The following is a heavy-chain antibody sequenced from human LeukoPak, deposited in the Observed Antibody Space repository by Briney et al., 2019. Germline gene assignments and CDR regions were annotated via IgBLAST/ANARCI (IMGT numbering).Heavy chain of an antibody. J-gene: IGHJ4*02. CDR2: ISGMSSTI. CDR3: ARDSSDAYNPEPGY. CDR1: GFTVSSNY. D-gene: IGHD1-1*01. Sequence: GGSLRLSCAASGFTVSSNYMSWVRQALGKGLEWVSFISGMSSTIYYADSVKGRFTISRDNAKNSVYLQMNSLRDEDTAVYYCARDSSDAYNPEPGYWGQGTLVTVSS. V-gene: IGHV3-48*02.